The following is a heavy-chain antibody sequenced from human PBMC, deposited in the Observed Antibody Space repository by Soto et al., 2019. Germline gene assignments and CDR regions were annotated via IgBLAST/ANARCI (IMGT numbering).Heavy chain of an antibody. J-gene: IGHJ4*02. D-gene: IGHD6-6*01. V-gene: IGHV3-30*18. CDR1: GFTFSSYG. CDR3: AKVNERWSHLTRPFDY. CDR2: ISYDGSNK. Sequence: GSLRLSCAASGFTFSSYGMHWVRQAPGKGLEWVAVISYDGSNKYYADSVKGRFTISRDNSKNTLYLQMNSLRAEDTAVYYCAKVNERWSHLTRPFDYWGQGTLVTVSS.